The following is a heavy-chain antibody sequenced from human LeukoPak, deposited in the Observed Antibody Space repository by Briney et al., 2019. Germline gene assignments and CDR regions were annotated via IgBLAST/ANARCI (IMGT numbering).Heavy chain of an antibody. J-gene: IGHJ6*03. CDR3: ARDRQNYYYYYYMDV. CDR1: GFTFSSYW. V-gene: IGHV3-74*01. CDR2: INSDGSST. Sequence: PGGSLRLSCAASGFTFSSYWMHWVRQAPGKGLVWVSRINSDGSSTSYADSVKGRFTISRDNAKNTLYLQMNSLRAEDTAVYYCARDRQNYYYYYYMDVWGKGTTVTVSS.